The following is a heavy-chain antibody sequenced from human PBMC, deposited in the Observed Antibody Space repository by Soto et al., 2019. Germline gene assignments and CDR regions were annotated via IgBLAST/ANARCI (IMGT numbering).Heavy chain of an antibody. D-gene: IGHD4-17*01. J-gene: IGHJ3*02. CDR3: VRDHGLWDGDYDAFDI. Sequence: GGSLRLSCAPSGFSLSTDGMNWFRQAPGKGLEWLSYISSSSKTKYYADSVKGRFTISRDNAENSLYLQMNSLRAEDTAVYYCVRDHGLWDGDYDAFDIRGQGTMVTVSS. CDR2: ISSSSKTK. CDR1: GFSLSTDG. V-gene: IGHV3-48*01.